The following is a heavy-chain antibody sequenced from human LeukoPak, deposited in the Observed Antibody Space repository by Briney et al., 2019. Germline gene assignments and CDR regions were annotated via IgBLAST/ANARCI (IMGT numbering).Heavy chain of an antibody. J-gene: IGHJ4*02. CDR3: AREGCSGGSCYFDY. V-gene: IGHV1-2*02. Sequence: ASVKVSCKASGYTFTGYYMHWVRQAPGQGLEWMGWINPNSGGTNYAQKFQGRVTITRDTSISTAYMELSRLRSDDTAVYYCAREGCSGGSCYFDYWGQGTLVTVSS. D-gene: IGHD2-15*01. CDR2: INPNSGGT. CDR1: GYTFTGYY.